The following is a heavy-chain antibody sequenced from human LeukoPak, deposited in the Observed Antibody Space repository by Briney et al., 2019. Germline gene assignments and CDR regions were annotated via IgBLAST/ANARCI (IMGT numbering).Heavy chain of an antibody. V-gene: IGHV7-4-1*02. J-gene: IGHJ4*02. CDR1: GYTFTSYA. Sequence: ASVKVSCKASGYTFTSYAMNWVRQAPGQGLEWMGWINTNTGNPTYAQGFTGRFVSSLDTSVSTAYLQISSLKAEDTAVYYCARDSGHYYDSSGLVDYWGQGTLVTVSS. CDR3: ARDSGHYYDSSGLVDY. CDR2: INTNTGNP. D-gene: IGHD3-22*01.